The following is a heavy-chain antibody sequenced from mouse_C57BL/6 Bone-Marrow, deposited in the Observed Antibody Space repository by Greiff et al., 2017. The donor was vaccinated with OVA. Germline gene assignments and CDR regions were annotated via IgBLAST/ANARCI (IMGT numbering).Heavy chain of an antibody. CDR2: ISDGGSYT. CDR3: ARERVFYYAMDY. CDR1: GFTFSSYA. V-gene: IGHV5-4*01. J-gene: IGHJ4*01. Sequence: EVQLQESGGGLVKPGGSLKLSCAASGFTFSSYAMSWVRQTPEKRLEWVATISDGGSYTYYPDNVKGRFTISRDNAKNNLYLQMSHLKSEDTAMYYCARERVFYYAMDYWGQGTSVTVSS.